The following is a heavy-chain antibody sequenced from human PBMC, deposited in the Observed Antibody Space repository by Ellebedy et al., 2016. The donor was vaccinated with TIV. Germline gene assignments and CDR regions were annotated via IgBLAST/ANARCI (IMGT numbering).Heavy chain of an antibody. Sequence: SETLSLTCAVYGGSFSGYYWSWIRQPPGKGLEWIGEINHSGSTNYNPSLKGRVTISVDTSKNQFSLSLSSVTAADTAVYYCAEGRSGWYYFDYWGQGTLVSVSS. CDR1: GGSFSGYY. J-gene: IGHJ4*02. D-gene: IGHD6-19*01. CDR2: INHSGST. V-gene: IGHV4-34*01. CDR3: AEGRSGWYYFDY.